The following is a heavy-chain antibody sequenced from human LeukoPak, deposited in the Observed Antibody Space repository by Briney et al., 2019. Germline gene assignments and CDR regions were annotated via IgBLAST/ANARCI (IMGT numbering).Heavy chain of an antibody. CDR1: GFTFSSYG. D-gene: IGHD5-24*01. CDR2: IWYDGTNK. J-gene: IGHJ4*02. Sequence: GGSLRLSCAASGFTFSSYGMNWFRQAPGKGLEWVAVIWYDGTNKYYADSVKGRFTISRDNSKNTLYLQMNSLSAEDTAVYYCARRDGYDFDYWGQGTLVTVSS. CDR3: ARRDGYDFDY. V-gene: IGHV3-33*08.